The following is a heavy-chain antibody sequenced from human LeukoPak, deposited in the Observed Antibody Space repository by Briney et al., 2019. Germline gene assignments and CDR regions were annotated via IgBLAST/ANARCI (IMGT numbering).Heavy chain of an antibody. CDR2: IPYDGSNK. J-gene: IGHJ4*02. Sequence: PGRSLRLSCAASGFTFSSYGMHWVRQAPGKGLEWVAVIPYDGSNKYYADSVKGRFTISRDNSKNTLYLQMNSLRAEDTAVYYCAKVGYSSSWYFDYWGQGTLVTVSS. CDR1: GFTFSSYG. CDR3: AKVGYSSSWYFDY. V-gene: IGHV3-30*18. D-gene: IGHD6-13*01.